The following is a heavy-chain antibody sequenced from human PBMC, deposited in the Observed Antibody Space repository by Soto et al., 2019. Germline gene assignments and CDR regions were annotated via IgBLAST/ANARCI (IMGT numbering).Heavy chain of an antibody. CDR2: IYYSGST. D-gene: IGHD6-13*01. Sequence: SETLSLTCTVSGGSISSYYWSWIRQPPGKGLEWIGYIYYSGSTNYNPSLKSRVTISVDTSKNQFSLKLSSVTAADTAVYYCARXLKQQLVRGTYYYGMDVWGQGTTVTVSS. CDR3: ARXLKQQLVRGTYYYGMDV. CDR1: GGSISSYY. V-gene: IGHV4-59*01. J-gene: IGHJ6*02.